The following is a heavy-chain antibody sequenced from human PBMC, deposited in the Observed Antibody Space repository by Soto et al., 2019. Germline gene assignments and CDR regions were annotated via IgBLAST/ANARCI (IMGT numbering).Heavy chain of an antibody. CDR3: ARGSMTIITTIWFDS. V-gene: IGHV1-69*12. CDR2: IIPIFGTP. CDR1: GDTFSKYG. Sequence: QVQLVQSGTEVKKPGSSVKVSCTASGDTFSKYGISWMRQAPGQGLEWMGGIIPIFGTPNYAQKFQDSITMSADESTSTAYMELNCLRSEDTAVYYCARGSMTIITTIWFDSWGQGTLVIVSS. J-gene: IGHJ5*01. D-gene: IGHD3-22*01.